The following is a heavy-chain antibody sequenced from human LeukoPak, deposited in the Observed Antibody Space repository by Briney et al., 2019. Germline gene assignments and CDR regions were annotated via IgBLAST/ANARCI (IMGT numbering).Heavy chain of an antibody. D-gene: IGHD4-11*01. Sequence: PSETLSLTCAVYGASFSGYYWSWIRQPPGKGLEWIGEINHSGSTNYNPSLKSRVTISVDTSKNQFSLKLTSVTAADTAVYYCARGYDYGNYNDWGQGTLVTVS. CDR1: GASFSGYY. J-gene: IGHJ4*02. CDR2: INHSGST. CDR3: ARGYDYGNYND. V-gene: IGHV4-34*01.